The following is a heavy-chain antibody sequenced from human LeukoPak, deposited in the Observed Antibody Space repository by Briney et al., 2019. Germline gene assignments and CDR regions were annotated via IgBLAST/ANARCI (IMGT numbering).Heavy chain of an antibody. D-gene: IGHD2-2*01. J-gene: IGHJ4*02. CDR1: GFTVSSNY. CDR2: IYSGGST. Sequence: GGSLRLSCAGSGFTVSSNYMSWVRQAPGKGLEWVSVIYSGGSTYYADSVKGRFTISRDNSKNTLYLQMNSLRAEDTAVYYCARIVTGYCGTSGCRSRHFDYWGQGTLVTVSP. V-gene: IGHV3-53*01. CDR3: ARIVTGYCGTSGCRSRHFDY.